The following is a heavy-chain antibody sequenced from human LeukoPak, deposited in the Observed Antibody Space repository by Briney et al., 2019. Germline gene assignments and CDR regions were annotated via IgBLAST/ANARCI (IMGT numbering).Heavy chain of an antibody. CDR2: INHSGST. V-gene: IGHV4-34*01. CDR1: GGSFSGYY. Sequence: SETLSLTCAVYGGSFSGYYWSWIRQLPGKGLEWIGEINHSGSTNYNPSLKSRVTISVDTSKNQFSLKLSSVTAADTAVYYCARGLMSGSYSDYWGQGTLVTVSS. D-gene: IGHD1-26*01. CDR3: ARGLMSGSYSDY. J-gene: IGHJ4*02.